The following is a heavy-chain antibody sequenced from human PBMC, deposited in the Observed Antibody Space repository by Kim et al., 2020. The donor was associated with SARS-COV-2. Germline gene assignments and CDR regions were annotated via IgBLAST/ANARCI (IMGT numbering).Heavy chain of an antibody. J-gene: IGHJ3*02. D-gene: IGHD3-10*01. Sequence: SETLSLTCTVSGGSISSGGYYWSWIRQHPGKGLEWIGYIYYSGSTYYNPSLKSRVTISVDTSKNQFSLKLSSVTAADTAVYYCARWTGSGRGDAFDIWGQGTMVTVSS. CDR1: GGSISSGGYY. CDR2: IYYSGST. CDR3: ARWTGSGRGDAFDI. V-gene: IGHV4-31*03.